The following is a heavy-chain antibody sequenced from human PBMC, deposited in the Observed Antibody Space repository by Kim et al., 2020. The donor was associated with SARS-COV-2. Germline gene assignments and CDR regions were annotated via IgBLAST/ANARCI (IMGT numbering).Heavy chain of an antibody. CDR2: T. Sequence: TNYNPSPKSRVTMAVDTSTNQFSLKVRSVTAADTAVYYCARDISNNWFGPWGQGTLVTVSS. J-gene: IGHJ5*02. V-gene: IGHV4-4*07. D-gene: IGHD2-2*01. CDR3: ARDISNNWFGP.